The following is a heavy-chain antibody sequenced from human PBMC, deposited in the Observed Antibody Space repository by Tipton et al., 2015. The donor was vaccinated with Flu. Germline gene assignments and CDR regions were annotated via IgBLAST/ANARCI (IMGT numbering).Heavy chain of an antibody. CDR1: GYTFTTFY. CDR2: IIPSGGST. D-gene: IGHD2-15*01. V-gene: IGHV1-46*01. Sequence: QVQLVQSGAEVKKPGASLKISCKASGYTFTTFYLQWVRQAPGQGLEWMATIIPSGGSTTYAQKFQGRVTVTRDTSTSTVYMEMSSLRSDDTAVYYCARDRGVAAHEGGYGMDVWGQGTTVTVSS. CDR3: ARDRGVAAHEGGYGMDV. J-gene: IGHJ6*02.